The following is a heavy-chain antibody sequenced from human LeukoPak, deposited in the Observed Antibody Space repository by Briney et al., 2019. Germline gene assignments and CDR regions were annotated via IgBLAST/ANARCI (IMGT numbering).Heavy chain of an antibody. Sequence: GGSLRLSCAASGFTFSSYAMSWVRQAPGKGLEWVSANSGSGGSTYYADSVKGRFTISRDNSKNTLYLQMNSLRAEDTAVYYCAKGHDNWGSFDYWGQGTLVTVSS. D-gene: IGHD7-27*01. V-gene: IGHV3-23*01. CDR3: AKGHDNWGSFDY. CDR2: NSGSGGST. J-gene: IGHJ4*02. CDR1: GFTFSSYA.